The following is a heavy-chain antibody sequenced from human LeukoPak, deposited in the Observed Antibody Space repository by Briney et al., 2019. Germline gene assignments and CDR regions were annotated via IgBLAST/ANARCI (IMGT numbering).Heavy chain of an antibody. Sequence: SETLSLTCTVSGGSISSSSYYWGWIRQPPGKGLEWIGNIYYSGSTYYNPSLKSRVTISIDTSKNQFSLQLSSVPAADTAVYYRARVGITWPHYYFDYWGQGTLVTVSS. CDR1: GGSISSSSYY. CDR3: ARVGITWPHYYFDY. CDR2: IYYSGST. J-gene: IGHJ4*02. V-gene: IGHV4-39*07.